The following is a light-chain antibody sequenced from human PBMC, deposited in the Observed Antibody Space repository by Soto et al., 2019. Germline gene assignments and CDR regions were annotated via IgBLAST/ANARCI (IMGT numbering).Light chain of an antibody. CDR1: QSISSY. J-gene: IGKJ1*01. CDR3: QQSYSTLWT. V-gene: IGKV1-39*01. CDR2: AAS. Sequence: DIQMTQSPSSLSASVGDRVTITCRASQSISSYLNWYQQKPGKAPKLPIYAASSLQSGVPSRSSGSGSGTDFTLTISSLQPEDFATYYCQQSYSTLWTFGQGTKVDIK.